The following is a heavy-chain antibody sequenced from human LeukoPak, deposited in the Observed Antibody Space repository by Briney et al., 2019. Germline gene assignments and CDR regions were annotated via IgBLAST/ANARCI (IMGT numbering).Heavy chain of an antibody. Sequence: LGESLQISCKGSGYSFTSYWIGWVRQMPGKGLEWMGIIYPGDSDTRCSPSFQGQVTISADKSISTAYLQWSSLKASDTAMYYCARRTYYYDSSGYSSGYYFDHWGQGTLVTVSS. D-gene: IGHD3-22*01. CDR3: ARRTYYYDSSGYSSGYYFDH. CDR1: GYSFTSYW. J-gene: IGHJ4*02. V-gene: IGHV5-51*01. CDR2: IYPGDSDT.